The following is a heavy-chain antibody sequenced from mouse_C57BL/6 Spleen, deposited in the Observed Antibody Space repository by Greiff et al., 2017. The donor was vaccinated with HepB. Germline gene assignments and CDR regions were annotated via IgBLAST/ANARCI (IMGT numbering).Heavy chain of an antibody. D-gene: IGHD3-2*02. V-gene: IGHV3-6*01. CDR2: ISYDGSN. CDR1: GYSITSGYY. Sequence: EVQLQQSGPGLVKPSQSLSLTCSVTGYSITSGYYWNWIRQFPGNKLEWMGYISYDGSNNYNPSLKNRISITRDTSKNQFFLKLNSVTTEDTATYYCATHSETAQASWFAYWGQGTLVTVSA. J-gene: IGHJ3*01. CDR3: ATHSETAQASWFAY.